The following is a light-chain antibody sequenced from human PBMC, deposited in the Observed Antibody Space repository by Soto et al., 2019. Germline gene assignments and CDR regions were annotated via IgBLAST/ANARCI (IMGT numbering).Light chain of an antibody. J-gene: IGKJ1*01. CDR1: QSISTW. Sequence: DIHMTQSPSTLSASVLYRVTITFLASQSISTWLAWYQQKPGKGPTLLIYKASTLKSGVPSRFSGSGSGTEFTLTISSLQPDDFATYYCQHYNSYSEAFGQGTKVDIK. CDR3: QHYNSYSEA. CDR2: KAS. V-gene: IGKV1-5*03.